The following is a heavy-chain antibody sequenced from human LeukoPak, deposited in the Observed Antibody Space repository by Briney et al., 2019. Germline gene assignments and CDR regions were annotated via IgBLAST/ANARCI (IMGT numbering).Heavy chain of an antibody. J-gene: IGHJ4*02. CDR3: AKPHYDFWSGYAAFDY. D-gene: IGHD3-3*01. Sequence: GGSLRLSCAASGFTFSSYAMSWVRQAPGKGLEWVSAISGSGGSTYYADSVKGRFTISRDNSKNTLYLQMNSLRAEDTAVYYCAKPHYDFWSGYAAFDYWGQGTLVTVSS. CDR1: GFTFSSYA. CDR2: ISGSGGST. V-gene: IGHV3-23*01.